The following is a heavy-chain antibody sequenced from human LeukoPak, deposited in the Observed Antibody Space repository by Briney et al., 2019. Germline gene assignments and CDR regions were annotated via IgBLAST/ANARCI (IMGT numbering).Heavy chain of an antibody. CDR1: GYTFTSYG. Sequence: GASVKVSCKASGYTFTSYGISWVRQAPGQGLEWMGWISAYNGNTNYAQKLQGRVTMTTDTSTSTAYMELRSLRSDDTAVYYCARDAGSGSYLPWFDPWGQGTLVTVSS. V-gene: IGHV1-18*01. D-gene: IGHD3-10*01. CDR3: ARDAGSGSYLPWFDP. CDR2: ISAYNGNT. J-gene: IGHJ5*02.